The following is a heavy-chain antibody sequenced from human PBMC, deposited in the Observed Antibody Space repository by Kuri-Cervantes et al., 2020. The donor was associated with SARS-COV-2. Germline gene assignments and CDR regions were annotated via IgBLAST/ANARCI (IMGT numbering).Heavy chain of an antibody. J-gene: IGHJ4*02. CDR2: IYYSGST. V-gene: IGHV4-61*01. Sequence: SETLSLTCIVSGGSVSSGSPYWSWIRQPPGKGLEWIGYIYYSGSTKYNPSLKSRVTMSVDTAKNQFSLKLNSVTPADTAVYYCARTLDYYGSGTYCFDYWGQGTLVTVSS. CDR1: GGSVSSGSPY. D-gene: IGHD3-10*01. CDR3: ARTLDYYGSGTYCFDY.